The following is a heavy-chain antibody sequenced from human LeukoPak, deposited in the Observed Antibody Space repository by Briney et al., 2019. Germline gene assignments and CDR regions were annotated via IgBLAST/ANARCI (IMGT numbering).Heavy chain of an antibody. Sequence: SETLSLTCTVSGGSISSYYWSWIRQPPGKGLEWIGYIYYSGSTNYNPSLKSRVTISVDTSKNQFSLKLSSVTAADTAVYYCARGGGYYDYVWGSYRHLDYWGQGTLVTVSS. CDR3: ARGGGYYDYVWGSYRHLDY. CDR2: IYYSGST. V-gene: IGHV4-59*12. D-gene: IGHD3-16*02. CDR1: GGSISSYY. J-gene: IGHJ4*02.